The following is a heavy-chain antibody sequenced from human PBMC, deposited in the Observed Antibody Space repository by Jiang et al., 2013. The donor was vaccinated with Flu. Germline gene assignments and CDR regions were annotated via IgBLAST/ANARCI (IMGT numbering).Heavy chain of an antibody. CDR3: ARQGGNSGSSDY. D-gene: IGHD1-26*01. CDR1: GGSIGSYY. J-gene: IGHJ4*02. V-gene: IGHV4-59*08. Sequence: SGSGLVKPSETLSLTCTVSGGSIGSYYWIWIRQTPGKGLEWIGYIFYSGSTNYNPSLKSRVTISVDTSKNQFSLKLSSVTAADTAVYYCARQGGNSGSSDYWGQGTLVTVSS. CDR2: IFYSGST.